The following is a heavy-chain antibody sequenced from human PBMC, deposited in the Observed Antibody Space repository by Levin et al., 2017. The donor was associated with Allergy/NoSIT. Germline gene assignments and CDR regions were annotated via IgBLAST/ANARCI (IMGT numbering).Heavy chain of an antibody. Sequence: PGGSLRLSCAASGFTFSSYGMHWVRQAPGKGLEWVAVIWYDGSNKYYADSVKGRFTISRDNSKNTLYLQMNSLRAEDTAVYYCARASTRIAAAGTLDYWGQGTLVTVSS. J-gene: IGHJ4*02. V-gene: IGHV3-33*01. CDR1: GFTFSSYG. CDR2: IWYDGSNK. D-gene: IGHD6-13*01. CDR3: ARASTRIAAAGTLDY.